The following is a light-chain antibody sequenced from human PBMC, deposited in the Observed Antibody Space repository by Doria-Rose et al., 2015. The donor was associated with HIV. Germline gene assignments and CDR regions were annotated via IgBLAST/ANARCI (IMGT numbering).Light chain of an antibody. J-gene: IGKJ1*01. Sequence: TQSPAILSVSPGERATLSCRASQSVSSNLAWYQQKPGQAPRLLIYGASTRTTGIPARFSGSGSGIEFTLTITSMQSEDFAVYYCQQYNNWPPWAFGQGTKVEIK. CDR2: GAS. CDR3: QQYNNWPPWA. CDR1: QSVSSN. V-gene: IGKV3-15*01.